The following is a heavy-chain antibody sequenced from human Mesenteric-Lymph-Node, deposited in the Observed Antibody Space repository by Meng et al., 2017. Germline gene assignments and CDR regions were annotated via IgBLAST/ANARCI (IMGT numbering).Heavy chain of an antibody. Sequence: SLKISCAASGFTFSSYWMHWVRPAPGKGQLWVSRINSDGSSTNYADFVKGRFTISRDNAKNTVFLQMNSLTAEDTALYYCARGRNIDMWGQGTMVTVSS. CDR3: ARGRNIDM. J-gene: IGHJ3*02. V-gene: IGHV3-74*01. CDR2: INSDGSST. CDR1: GFTFSSYW.